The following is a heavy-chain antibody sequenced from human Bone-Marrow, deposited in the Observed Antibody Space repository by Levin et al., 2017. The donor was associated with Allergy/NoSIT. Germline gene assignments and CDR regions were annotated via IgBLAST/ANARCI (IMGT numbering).Heavy chain of an antibody. CDR1: GYTFTDYY. V-gene: IGHV1-2*02. Sequence: GGSLRLSCKASGYTFTDYYMHWVRQAPGQGLEWMGWINPNSGGTNYAQKFQGRVTMTRDTSISSAYMDLSRLRSDDTAVYYCATSAGTGSNYYFDYWGQGTLVTVSS. J-gene: IGHJ4*02. CDR2: INPNSGGT. CDR3: ATSAGTGSNYYFDY. D-gene: IGHD1-1*01.